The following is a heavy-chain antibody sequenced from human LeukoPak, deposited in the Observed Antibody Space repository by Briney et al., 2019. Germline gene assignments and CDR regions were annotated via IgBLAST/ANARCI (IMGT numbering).Heavy chain of an antibody. CDR2: IRSRVYGGTT. V-gene: IGHV3-49*03. CDR3: TRNGSSWYPRAENWFYP. J-gene: IGHJ5*02. Sequence: GGSLRLSCTASGFSFGDYAMSWFRQAPGKGLEWVGFIRSRVYGGTTEYAASVKGRFTISRDDSKSIAYLQMNSLKTEDTAVYYCTRNGSSWYPRAENWFYPWGQGTLVTVSS. D-gene: IGHD6-13*01. CDR1: GFSFGDYA.